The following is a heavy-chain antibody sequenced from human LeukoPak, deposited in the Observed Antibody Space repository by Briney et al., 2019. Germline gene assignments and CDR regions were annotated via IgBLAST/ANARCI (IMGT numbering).Heavy chain of an antibody. V-gene: IGHV4-34*01. J-gene: IGHJ6*04. D-gene: IGHD6-13*01. Sequence: PSETLSLTCAVYGGSFSGYYWSWIRQPPGKGLEWIGEINHSGSTNYNPSLKSRVTTSVDTSKNQFSLKLSSVTAADTAVYYCARVASSSWYFGYYYYYGMDVWGKGTTVTVSS. CDR1: GGSFSGYY. CDR2: INHSGST. CDR3: ARVASSSWYFGYYYYYGMDV.